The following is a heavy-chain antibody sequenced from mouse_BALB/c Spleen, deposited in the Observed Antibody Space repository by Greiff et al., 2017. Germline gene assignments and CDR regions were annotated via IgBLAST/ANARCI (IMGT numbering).Heavy chain of an antibody. V-gene: IGHV5-17*02. Sequence: VQLKQSGGGLVQPGGSRKLSCAASGFTFSSFGMHWVRQAPEKGLEWVAYISSGSSTIYYADTVKGRFTISRDNPKNTLFLQMTSLRSEDTAMYYCARTGYDAMDYWGQGTSVTVSS. D-gene: IGHD3-1*01. CDR2: ISSGSSTI. CDR1: GFTFSSFG. CDR3: ARTGYDAMDY. J-gene: IGHJ4*01.